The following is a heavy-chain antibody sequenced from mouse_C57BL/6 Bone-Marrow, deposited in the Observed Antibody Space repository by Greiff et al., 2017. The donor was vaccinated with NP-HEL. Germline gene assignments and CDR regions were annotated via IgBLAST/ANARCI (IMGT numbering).Heavy chain of an antibody. CDR2: IYPGDGDT. J-gene: IGHJ2*01. CDR1: GYAFSSSW. V-gene: IGHV1-82*01. D-gene: IGHD1-1*01. CDR3: ARKGPFYYYGSGVDY. Sequence: QVQLQQSGPELVKPGASVKISCKASGYAFSSSWMNWVKQRPGKGLEWIGRIYPGDGDTNYNGKFKGKATLTADKSSSTAYMQLSSLTSEDSAVYFCARKGPFYYYGSGVDYWGQGTTLTVSS.